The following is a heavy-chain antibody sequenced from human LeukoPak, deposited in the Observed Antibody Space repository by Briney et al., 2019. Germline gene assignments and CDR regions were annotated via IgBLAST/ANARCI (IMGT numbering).Heavy chain of an antibody. J-gene: IGHJ4*02. D-gene: IGHD3-10*01. V-gene: IGHV3-53*01. Sequence: GGSLRLSCAASGLTVSSNYMSWVRQAPGKGLEWVSVIYSGGSTYYADSVKGRFTISRDNSKNTLYLQMNSLRAEDTAVYYCARGGHYYGSGSYYTFDYWGQGTLVTVSS. CDR1: GLTVSSNY. CDR2: IYSGGST. CDR3: ARGGHYYGSGSYYTFDY.